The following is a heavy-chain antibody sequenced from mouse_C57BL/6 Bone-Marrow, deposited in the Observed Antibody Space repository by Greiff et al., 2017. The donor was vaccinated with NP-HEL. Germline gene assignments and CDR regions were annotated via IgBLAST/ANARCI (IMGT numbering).Heavy chain of an antibody. CDR1: GYTFTDYY. Sequence: VQLQQSGSELVKPGASVKISCKASGYTFTDYYMNWVKQSHGKSLEWIGDINPNNGGTSYNQKFKGKATLTVDKSSSTAYMELRSLTSEDSAVYYCARLRNYGRRAMDYWGQGTSVTVSS. D-gene: IGHD1-1*01. CDR3: ARLRNYGRRAMDY. V-gene: IGHV1-26*01. J-gene: IGHJ4*01. CDR2: INPNNGGT.